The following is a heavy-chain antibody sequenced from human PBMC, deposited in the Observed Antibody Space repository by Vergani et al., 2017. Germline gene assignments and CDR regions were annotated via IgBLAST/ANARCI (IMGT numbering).Heavy chain of an antibody. Sequence: QVQLQQWGAGLLKPSETLSLTCAVYGGSISSGGYYWSWIRQHPGKGLEWIGYIYYSGSTYYNPSLKSRVTISVDTSKNQFSLKLSSVTAADTAVYYCARGGTVVTHFDYWGQGTLVTVSS. V-gene: IGHV4-31*11. CDR3: ARGGTVVTHFDY. D-gene: IGHD4-23*01. J-gene: IGHJ4*02. CDR2: IYYSGST. CDR1: GGSISSGGYY.